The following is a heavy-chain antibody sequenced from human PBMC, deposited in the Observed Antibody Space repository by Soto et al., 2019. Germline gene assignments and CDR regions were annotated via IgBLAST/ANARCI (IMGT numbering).Heavy chain of an antibody. CDR2: INPNSGGT. Sequence: GASVKVSCKASGYTFTGYYMHWVRQAPGQGLEWKGWINPNSGGTNYAQKFQGRVTMTRDTSISTAYMELSRLRSDDTAVYYCARDYYASRTIFGVAPHYGMDVWGQGTTVTVSS. CDR1: GYTFTGYY. D-gene: IGHD3-3*01. V-gene: IGHV1-2*02. J-gene: IGHJ6*02. CDR3: ARDYYASRTIFGVAPHYGMDV.